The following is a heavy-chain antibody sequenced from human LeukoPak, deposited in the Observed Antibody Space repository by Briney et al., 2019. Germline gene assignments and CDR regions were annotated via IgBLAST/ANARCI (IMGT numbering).Heavy chain of an antibody. Sequence: GASVKVSCKASGGTFSSYTISWVRQAPAQGLEWMGGIIPLFGTPDYAQKFQDRLTITADKSTSTAYMELSSLRSEDTAVYYCASETRRCSGGSCYEMDVWGKGTTVTVSS. CDR1: GGTFSSYT. J-gene: IGHJ6*04. D-gene: IGHD2-15*01. CDR3: ASETRRCSGGSCYEMDV. CDR2: IIPLFGTP. V-gene: IGHV1-69*06.